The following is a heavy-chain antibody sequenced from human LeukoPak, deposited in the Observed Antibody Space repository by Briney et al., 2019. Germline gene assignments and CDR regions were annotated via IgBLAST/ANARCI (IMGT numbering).Heavy chain of an antibody. CDR2: IYYGGSI. J-gene: IGHJ6*04. V-gene: IGHV4-4*02. D-gene: IGHD2-2*01. Sequence: SETLSLTCAVSGGSISSSTWWTWVRQSPEKGLEWIGEIYYGGSINYNPSLKSRVTISVDKSKNKVSLKMTFVTAADTAVYYCARGGSTSWPNNYSYGLDVWGKGTTVTVSS. CDR3: ARGGSTSWPNNYSYGLDV. CDR1: GGSISSSTW.